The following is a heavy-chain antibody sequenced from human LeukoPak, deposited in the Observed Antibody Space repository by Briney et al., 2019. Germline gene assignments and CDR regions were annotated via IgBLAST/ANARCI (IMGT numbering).Heavy chain of an antibody. CDR1: GFTFSSYV. CDR2: ISDDGSNK. Sequence: GGSLRLSCAASGFTFSSYVMHWVRQAPGKGLEWVAVISDDGSNKYYADSVKGRFTISRDNAKNSLYLRMNSLRAEDTAVYYCARDLRNSGYIIWGQGTLVTVSS. J-gene: IGHJ4*02. D-gene: IGHD3-22*01. CDR3: ARDLRNSGYII. V-gene: IGHV3-30-3*01.